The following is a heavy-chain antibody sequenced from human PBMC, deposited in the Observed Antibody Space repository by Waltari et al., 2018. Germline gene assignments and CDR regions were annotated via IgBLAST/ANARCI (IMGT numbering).Heavy chain of an antibody. V-gene: IGHV5-10-1*01. J-gene: IGHJ4*02. Sequence: EVQLVQSGAEVKKPEESLRISCEGSGYSFTSHWISWVRQMPGKGLEWGGRIDPSDSFRNSGPAFEGHVTISVDQSLRTAYLQWDSLKASDTAIYYCVRHHTTYPLEIDYWGQGTLATVSS. CDR1: GYSFTSHW. CDR3: VRHHTTYPLEIDY. D-gene: IGHD2-2*01. CDR2: IDPSDSFR.